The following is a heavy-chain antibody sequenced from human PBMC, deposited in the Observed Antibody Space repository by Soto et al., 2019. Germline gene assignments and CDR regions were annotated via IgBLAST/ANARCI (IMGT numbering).Heavy chain of an antibody. CDR1: GGSISSGGYY. CDR2: IYYSGST. V-gene: IGHV4-31*03. J-gene: IGHJ4*02. CDR3: ARAHAYYDFPHDY. D-gene: IGHD3-3*01. Sequence: LSLTCTVSGGSISSGGYYWSWIRQHPGKGLEWIGYIYYSGSTYYNPSLKSRVTISVDTSKNQFSLKLSSVTAADTAVYYCARAHAYYDFPHDYWGQGTLVTVSS.